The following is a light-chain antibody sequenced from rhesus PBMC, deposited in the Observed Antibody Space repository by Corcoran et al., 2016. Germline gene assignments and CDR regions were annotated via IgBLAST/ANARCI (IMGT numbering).Light chain of an antibody. CDR1: SSDIGGYNR. V-gene: IGLV2-13*02. CDR2: EVT. CDR3: RSYESSSAFYI. Sequence: QAALTQSPSVSGSPGQSVTISCTGTSSDIGGYNRVSWYQQHPGQAPKLMIYEVTKRPSGVSDRFSGSKSGNTASLTISGLQAEDEADYYCRSYESSSAFYIFGAGTRLTVL. J-gene: IGLJ1*01.